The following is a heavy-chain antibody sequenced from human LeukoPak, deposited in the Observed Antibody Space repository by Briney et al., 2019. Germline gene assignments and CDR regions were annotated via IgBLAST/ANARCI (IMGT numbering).Heavy chain of an antibody. CDR1: GYTFTSYG. Sequence: ASVKVSCKASGYTFTSYGISWVRQAPGQGLEWMGWISAYNGNTHYAQKLQGRGTMTTDTSTSTAYMELRSLRTDDTAVYYCARGNPIYYGSGIYGMDVWGQGTTVTVSS. J-gene: IGHJ6*02. CDR3: ARGNPIYYGSGIYGMDV. V-gene: IGHV1-18*01. D-gene: IGHD3-10*01. CDR2: ISAYNGNT.